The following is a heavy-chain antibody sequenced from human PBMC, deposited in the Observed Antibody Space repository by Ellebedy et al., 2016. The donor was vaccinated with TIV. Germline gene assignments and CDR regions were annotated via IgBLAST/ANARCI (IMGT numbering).Heavy chain of an antibody. CDR2: VSLTGVST. V-gene: IGHV1-46*01. CDR3: VRDFRGNNWFDP. CDR1: GHTSTIYY. D-gene: IGHD5-24*01. Sequence: AASVKVSCKASGHTSTIYYMHWVRQARGQGLVWMGTVSLTGVSTSYAQKFQGRITMTRETSTSTVYMELSSLRSEDTAVYYCVRDFRGNNWFDPWGQGTLVTVSS. J-gene: IGHJ5*02.